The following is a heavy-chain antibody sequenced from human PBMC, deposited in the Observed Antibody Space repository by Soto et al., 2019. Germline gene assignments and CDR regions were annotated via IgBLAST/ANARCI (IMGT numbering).Heavy chain of an antibody. CDR2: INHSGST. D-gene: IGHD3-10*01. CDR1: GGSFSGYY. V-gene: IGHV4-34*01. Sequence: SETLSLTCAVYGGSFSGYYWSWIRQPPGKGLEWIGEINHSGSTNYNPSLKSRVTISVDTSKNQFSLKLSSVTAADTAVYYCARVSYYYGSGSPGDHEDYWGQGTLVTVSS. J-gene: IGHJ4*02. CDR3: ARVSYYYGSGSPGDHEDY.